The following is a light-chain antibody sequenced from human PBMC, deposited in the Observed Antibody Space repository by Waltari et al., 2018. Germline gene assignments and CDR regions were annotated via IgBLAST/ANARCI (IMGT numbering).Light chain of an antibody. Sequence: ENHITPSLSSLSASVGDRHNFTCQASQGISKYLTWYQQKPGKAPKLLLYAASSLERGVPSRVGGRGYGSHYTFTISSLQPEDFATYYCQQYYGIHVAFGPGTTVDIK. V-gene: IGKV1-NL1*01. CDR2: AAS. J-gene: IGKJ3*01. CDR3: QQYYGIHVA. CDR1: QGISKY.